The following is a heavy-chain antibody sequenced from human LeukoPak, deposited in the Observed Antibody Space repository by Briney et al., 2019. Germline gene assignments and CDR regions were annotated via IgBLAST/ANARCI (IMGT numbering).Heavy chain of an antibody. D-gene: IGHD2-2*01. V-gene: IGHV3-48*03. CDR2: ICSSGRTI. CDR3: ARAGYCSSTSCNYYYYYMDV. J-gene: IGHJ6*03. Sequence: AGGSLRLFCAASGLIYSSYEMNWVRESPGKALEWVSYICSSGRTIYYADSVKGRFTISRDNAKNSLYLQMNSLRAEDTAVYYCARAGYCSSTSCNYYYYYMDVWGKGTTVTVSS. CDR1: GLIYSSYE.